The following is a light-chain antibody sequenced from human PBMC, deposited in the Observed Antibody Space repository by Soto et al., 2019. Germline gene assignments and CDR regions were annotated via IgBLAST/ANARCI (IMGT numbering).Light chain of an antibody. CDR1: SSDVAYYNF. CDR3: SSYTSNTTYV. V-gene: IGLV2-14*01. CDR2: EVS. Sequence: QSVLTQPASVSGSPGQSITISCTGTSSDVAYYNFVSWYQHHPGKAPKLMIYEVSNRPSGVSNRFSGSKSGNTASLTISGLQAEDEADYYCSSYTSNTTYVFGTGTKV. J-gene: IGLJ1*01.